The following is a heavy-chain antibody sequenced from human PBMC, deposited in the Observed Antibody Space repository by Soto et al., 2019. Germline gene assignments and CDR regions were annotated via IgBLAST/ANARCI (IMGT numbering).Heavy chain of an antibody. CDR1: GGSISSGGYY. V-gene: IGHV4-31*03. CDR3: ARVLLELHTPSNRFDP. CDR2: IYYSGST. Sequence: TLSLTCTVSGGSISSGGYYWSWIRQHPGKGLEWIGYIYYSGSTYYNPSLKSRVTISVDTSKNQFSLKLRSVTAADTAVYYCARVLLELHTPSNRFDPWGQGTLVTVSS. D-gene: IGHD1-7*01. J-gene: IGHJ5*02.